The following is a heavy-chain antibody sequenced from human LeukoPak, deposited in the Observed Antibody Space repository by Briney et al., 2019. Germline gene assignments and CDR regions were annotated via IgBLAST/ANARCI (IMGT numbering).Heavy chain of an antibody. CDR1: GFTFSSYA. V-gene: IGHV3-30*04. D-gene: IGHD1-20*01. J-gene: IGHJ4*02. Sequence: GGSLRLSCAASGFTFSSYAMHWVRQAPGKGLEWVAGISYDVSNKYYADSVKGRFTISRDNSKNTLYLQMNSLRAEDTAVYYCARDAPITGTTDYFDYWGQGTLVTVSS. CDR2: ISYDVSNK. CDR3: ARDAPITGTTDYFDY.